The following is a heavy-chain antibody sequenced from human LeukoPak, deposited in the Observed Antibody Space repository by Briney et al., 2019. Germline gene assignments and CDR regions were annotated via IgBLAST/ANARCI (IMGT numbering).Heavy chain of an antibody. Sequence: ASVKVSCKASGYTFTSYGISWVRQAPGQGLEWMGWISAYNGNTNYAQKLQGRVTMTTDTSTSTAYMELRSLRSDDTAVYYCARYSSDDYDSSGYYYYWGQGTLVTVSS. CDR2: ISAYNGNT. CDR3: ARYSSDDYDSSGYYYY. CDR1: GYTFTSYG. V-gene: IGHV1-18*01. D-gene: IGHD3-22*01. J-gene: IGHJ4*02.